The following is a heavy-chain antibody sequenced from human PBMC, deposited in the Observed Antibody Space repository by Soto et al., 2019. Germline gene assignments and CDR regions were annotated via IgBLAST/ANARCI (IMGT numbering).Heavy chain of an antibody. CDR3: AEEVLGYFDGLPNPFDY. CDR1: GFTFSSYA. Sequence: GGSLRLSCAASGFTFSSYAMSWVRQAPGKGLEWVSAISGSGGSTYYADSVKGRFTISRDNSKNTLYLQMNSLRAEDTAVYDCAEEVLGYFDGLPNPFDYWGQGTLVTVSS. J-gene: IGHJ4*02. CDR2: ISGSGGST. D-gene: IGHD3-9*01. V-gene: IGHV3-23*01.